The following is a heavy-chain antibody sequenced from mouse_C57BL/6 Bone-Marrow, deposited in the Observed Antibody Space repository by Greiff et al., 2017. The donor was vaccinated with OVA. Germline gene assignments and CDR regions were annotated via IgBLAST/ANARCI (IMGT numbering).Heavy chain of an antibody. CDR1: GFTIKDYY. D-gene: IGHD1-1*01. V-gene: IGHV14-2*01. Sequence: VQLKESGAELVKPGASVKLSCTASGFTIKDYYMHWVKQRPEQGLEWIGRIDPEGGDTKYAPTFQGQATISADPSSNTAYLQLSILTSEGTAVYYLARENFYYGSSDWYFDGWGTGTTVTVSS. CDR2: IDPEGGDT. J-gene: IGHJ1*03. CDR3: ARENFYYGSSDWYFDG.